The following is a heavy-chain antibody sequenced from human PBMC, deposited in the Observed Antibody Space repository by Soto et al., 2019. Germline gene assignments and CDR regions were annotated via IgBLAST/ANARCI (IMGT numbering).Heavy chain of an antibody. Sequence: PSETLSLTCAVYGGSFSGYYWSWIRQPPGEGLEWIGEINHSGSTNYNPSLKSRVTISVDTSKNQFSLKLSSVTAADTAVYYCARVVLRLYCSGGSCYSVSPITLYNWFDPWGQGTLVTVSS. CDR2: INHSGST. J-gene: IGHJ5*02. CDR1: GGSFSGYY. CDR3: ARVVLRLYCSGGSCYSVSPITLYNWFDP. D-gene: IGHD2-15*01. V-gene: IGHV4-34*01.